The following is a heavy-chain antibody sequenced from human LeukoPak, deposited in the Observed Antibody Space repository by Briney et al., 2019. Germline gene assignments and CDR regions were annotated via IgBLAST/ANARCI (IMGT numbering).Heavy chain of an antibody. J-gene: IGHJ6*02. CDR1: GFSFSTYS. D-gene: IGHD2-15*01. CDR2: ICSSISYI. Sequence: GGSLRLSCVASGFSFSTYSMNWVRQAPGKGLEWVSSICSSISYIYYADSVKGRFTSSRDNAKNSLYLQMNSLRAEDTAVYYCARDGIVVVVAATRREYYYGMDVWGQGTTVTVSS. CDR3: ARDGIVVVVAATRREYYYGMDV. V-gene: IGHV3-21*01.